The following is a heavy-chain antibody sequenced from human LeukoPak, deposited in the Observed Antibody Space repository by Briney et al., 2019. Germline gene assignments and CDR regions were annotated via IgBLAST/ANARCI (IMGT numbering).Heavy chain of an antibody. Sequence: GGSLRLSCAASGLTFSSYWMLWVRQAPGKGLVWVSRLHSDGSSTAYADSVKGRFTISRDNAKNTLYLQMNTLRAEDTAVYYCAIRRGYTYGDGNGGQGTLVTVSS. V-gene: IGHV3-74*03. CDR3: AIRRGYTYGDGN. CDR1: GLTFSSYW. D-gene: IGHD5-18*01. J-gene: IGHJ4*02. CDR2: LHSDGSST.